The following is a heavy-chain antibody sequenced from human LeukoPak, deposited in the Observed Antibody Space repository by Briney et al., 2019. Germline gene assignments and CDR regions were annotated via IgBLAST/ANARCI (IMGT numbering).Heavy chain of an antibody. CDR1: GGPISSYY. V-gene: IGHV4-59*01. CDR2: IYYSGST. Sequence: KPSETLSLTCTVSGGPISSYYWSWIRQPPGKELEWIGYIYYSGSTNYNPSLKSRVTISVDTSKNQFSLKLSSVTAADTAVYYCARGPYGDYVLYYFDYWGQGTLVTVSS. J-gene: IGHJ4*02. D-gene: IGHD4-17*01. CDR3: ARGPYGDYVLYYFDY.